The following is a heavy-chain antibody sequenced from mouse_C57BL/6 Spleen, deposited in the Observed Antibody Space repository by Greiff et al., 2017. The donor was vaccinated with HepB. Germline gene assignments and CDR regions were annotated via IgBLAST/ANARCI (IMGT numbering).Heavy chain of an antibody. D-gene: IGHD1-1*01. CDR1: GFSFNTYA. CDR3: VSPDYYGSSHFAY. V-gene: IGHV10-1*01. CDR2: IRSKSNNYAT. Sequence: EVMLVESGGGLVQPKGSLKLSCAASGFSFNTYAMNWVRQAPGKGLEWVARIRSKSNNYATYYADSVKDRFTISRDDSESMLYLQMNNLKTEETAMYYCVSPDYYGSSHFAYWGQGTLVTVSA. J-gene: IGHJ3*01.